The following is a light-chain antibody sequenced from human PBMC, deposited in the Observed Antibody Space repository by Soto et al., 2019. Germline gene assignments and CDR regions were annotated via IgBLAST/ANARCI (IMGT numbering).Light chain of an antibody. Sequence: DIQLTQSPSILSASGGDRFTITCRASQSLANRLAWYQHKPGKTPKLLIYLASTLESGVPSRFSGSGSGTEFTLTIISLQNDDFATYYCQQYNRSYTFGQGTKLEIK. V-gene: IGKV1-5*01. CDR2: LAS. CDR3: QQYNRSYT. CDR1: QSLANR. J-gene: IGKJ2*01.